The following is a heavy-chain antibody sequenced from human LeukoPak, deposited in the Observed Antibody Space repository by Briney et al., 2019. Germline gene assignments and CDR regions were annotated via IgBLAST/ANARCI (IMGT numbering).Heavy chain of an antibody. D-gene: IGHD2-2*01. CDR2: INHSGST. Sequence: PSETLSLTCAVYGGSFSGYYWIWIRQPPGKGLEWIGEINHSGSTNYNPSLKSRVTISVDTSKNQFSLKLSSVTAADTAVYYCARARWGYCSSTSCPLYYFDYWGQGTLVTVSS. CDR3: ARARWGYCSSTSCPLYYFDY. J-gene: IGHJ4*02. CDR1: GGSFSGYY. V-gene: IGHV4-34*01.